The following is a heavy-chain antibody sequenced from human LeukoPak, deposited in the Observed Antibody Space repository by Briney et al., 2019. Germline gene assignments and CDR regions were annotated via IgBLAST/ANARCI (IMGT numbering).Heavy chain of an antibody. D-gene: IGHD3-10*01. V-gene: IGHV4-59*01. J-gene: IGHJ6*02. CDR3: ARDYGPFGV. CDR1: GASITTYY. CDR2: IYFSGTT. Sequence: SETLSLTCTVSGASITTYYWSWIRQPPGKGLEWIGYIYFSGTTNYNPSLKSRVTISLDASNKQFSLRLDSVTAADTAVYYCARDYGPFGVWGQGTTVTVSS.